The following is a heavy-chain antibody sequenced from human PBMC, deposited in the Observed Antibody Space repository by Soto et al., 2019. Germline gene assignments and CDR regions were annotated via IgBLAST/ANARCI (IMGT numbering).Heavy chain of an antibody. V-gene: IGHV3-23*01. CDR3: AKDGLGFGELPYSVY. J-gene: IGHJ4*02. D-gene: IGHD3-10*01. CDR2: ISGSGGST. Sequence: APGKGLEWVSAISGSGGSTYYADSVKGRFTISRDNSKNTLYLQMNSLRAEDTAVYYCAKDGLGFGELPYSVYWGQGTLFNFS.